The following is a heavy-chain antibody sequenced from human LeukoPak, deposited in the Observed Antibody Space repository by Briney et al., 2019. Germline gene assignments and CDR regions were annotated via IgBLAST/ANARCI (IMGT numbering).Heavy chain of an antibody. J-gene: IGHJ4*02. CDR2: ISCSGGST. CDR3: AKEVVRYYGSGSLYYFDY. Sequence: GGSLRLSCAASGFTFSSYAMSWVRQAPGKGLEWVSAISCSGGSTYYADSVKGRFTISRDNSKNTLYLQMNSLRAEDTAVYYCAKEVVRYYGSGSLYYFDYWGQGTLVTVSS. D-gene: IGHD3-10*01. CDR1: GFTFSSYA. V-gene: IGHV3-23*01.